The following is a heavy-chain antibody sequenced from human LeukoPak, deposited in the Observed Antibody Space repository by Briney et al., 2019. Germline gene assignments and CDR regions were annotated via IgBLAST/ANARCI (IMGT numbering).Heavy chain of an antibody. D-gene: IGHD5-24*01. V-gene: IGHV3-64*01. J-gene: IGHJ4*02. CDR3: ARGRYGYNYYFDY. CDR2: ISSNGGST. CDR1: GFTFSSYA. Sequence: GGSLRLSCAASGFTFSSYAMHWVRQAPGKGLEYVSAISSNGGSTYYANSVEGRFTISRDNSKNTLYLQMGSLRAEDMAVYYCARGRYGYNYYFDYWGQGTLVTVSS.